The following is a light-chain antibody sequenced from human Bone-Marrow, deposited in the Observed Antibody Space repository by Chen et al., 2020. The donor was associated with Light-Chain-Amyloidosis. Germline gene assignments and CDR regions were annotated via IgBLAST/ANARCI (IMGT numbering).Light chain of an antibody. CDR3: QVWDSSSDHYV. CDR1: NIGSKR. CDR2: DDS. J-gene: IGLJ1*01. Sequence: SYVLTQPTSLSAAPGKTATITCGGKNIGSKRVHWSQQQPGQAPVVVVYDDSDRPSGIPGRFSGSNSVNTATLTISRFEAGDEADYYCQVWDSSSDHYVFGTGTKVTVL. V-gene: IGLV3-21*03.